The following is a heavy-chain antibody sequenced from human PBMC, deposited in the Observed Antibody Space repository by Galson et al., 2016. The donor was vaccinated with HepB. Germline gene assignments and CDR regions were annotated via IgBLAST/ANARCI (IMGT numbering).Heavy chain of an antibody. CDR2: ISASGGSK. Sequence: SLRLPCAGSGLSLSPYAMSWGRPAPGKGLEWVSGISASGGSKTYADSVRGRFIISRDNSNNKLFLQMNSLTTEDTAIYFGAKDRLSGHGDYSWGIFDIWGRGTEVTVSS. J-gene: IGHJ3*02. CDR1: GLSLSPYA. V-gene: IGHV3-23*01. D-gene: IGHD4-17*01. CDR3: AKDRLSGHGDYSWGIFDI.